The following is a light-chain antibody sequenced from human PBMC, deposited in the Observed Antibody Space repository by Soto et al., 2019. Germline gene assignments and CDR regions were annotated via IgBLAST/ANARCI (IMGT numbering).Light chain of an antibody. CDR3: QRRSNWPPT. CDR1: QSVSSY. V-gene: IGKV3-11*01. J-gene: IGKJ1*01. CDR2: DAS. Sequence: EILFTQSPATLSLSPGERATLSCRASQSVSSYLAWYQQTNGQAPRLLIYDASTRDTGIPARFSGSGSGTDFTLTITRLEPEDFEVYYCQRRSNWPPTFGQGTKVDIK.